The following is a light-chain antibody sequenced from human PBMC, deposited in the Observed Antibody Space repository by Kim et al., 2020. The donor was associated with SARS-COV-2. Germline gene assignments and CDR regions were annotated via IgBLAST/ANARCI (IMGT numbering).Light chain of an antibody. CDR1: QSISNW. CDR2: DAS. CDR3: LQRRDWPLT. V-gene: IGKV3-11*01. Sequence: PGERATLSCRASQSISNWLAWYQQKPGQTPRLLICDASNRATGIPARFSGSGSGTDFTLTISSLEPEDFAVYYCLQRRDWPLTFGGGTKVDIK. J-gene: IGKJ4*01.